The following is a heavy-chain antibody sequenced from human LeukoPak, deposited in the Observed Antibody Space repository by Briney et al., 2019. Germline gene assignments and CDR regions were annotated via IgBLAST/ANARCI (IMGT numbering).Heavy chain of an antibody. CDR1: GGSFSGYY. V-gene: IGHV4-34*01. J-gene: IGHJ5*02. CDR3: ARVLPYYDSSGPQTNWFDP. Sequence: PSETLSLTCAVYGGSFSGYYWSWIRQPPGKGLEWIGEINHSGSTNYNPSLKSRVTISVDTSKNQFSLKLSSVTAADTAVYYCARVLPYYDSSGPQTNWFDPWGQGTLVTVSS. CDR2: INHSGST. D-gene: IGHD3-22*01.